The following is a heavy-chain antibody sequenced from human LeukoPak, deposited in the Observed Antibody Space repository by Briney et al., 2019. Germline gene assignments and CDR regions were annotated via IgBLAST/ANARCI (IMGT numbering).Heavy chain of an antibody. Sequence: PSETLSLTCTVSGYSITSGYNWAWIRQPPGKGLEWIGEINHSGSTNYNPSLKSRVTISVDTSKNQFSLKLSSVTAADTAVYYCARDVVVPAALYYYYYYGMDVWGQGTTVTVSS. CDR2: INHSGST. CDR1: GYSITSGYN. V-gene: IGHV4-38-2*02. D-gene: IGHD2-2*01. J-gene: IGHJ6*02. CDR3: ARDVVVPAALYYYYYYGMDV.